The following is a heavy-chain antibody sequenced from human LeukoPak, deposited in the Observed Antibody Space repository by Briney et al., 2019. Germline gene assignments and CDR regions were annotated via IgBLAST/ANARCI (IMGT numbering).Heavy chain of an antibody. V-gene: IGHV3-74*01. J-gene: IGHJ4*02. CDR2: INSDGSST. D-gene: IGHD1-26*01. CDR1: GVTFSSYW. CDR3: AQRGSYLNY. Sequence: GSPRLSCAASGVTFSSYWMHWVCQAPGKGLVWVSRINSDGSSTSYADSVKGRFTISRDNAKNTLYLQMNSLRAEDTAVYYCAQRGSYLNYWGQGTLVTVSS.